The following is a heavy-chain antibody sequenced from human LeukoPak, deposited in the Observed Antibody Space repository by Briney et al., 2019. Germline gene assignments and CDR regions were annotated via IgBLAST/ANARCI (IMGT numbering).Heavy chain of an antibody. V-gene: IGHV3-30*18. D-gene: IGHD4-17*01. Sequence: QPGRSLRLSCAASGFTFSSYGMHWVRQAPGKGLEWVAVISCDGSNKYYADSVKGRFTISRDNSKNTLYLQMNSLRAEDTAVYYCAKEEDDYGDLDAFDIWGQGTMVTVSS. CDR1: GFTFSSYG. J-gene: IGHJ3*02. CDR2: ISCDGSNK. CDR3: AKEEDDYGDLDAFDI.